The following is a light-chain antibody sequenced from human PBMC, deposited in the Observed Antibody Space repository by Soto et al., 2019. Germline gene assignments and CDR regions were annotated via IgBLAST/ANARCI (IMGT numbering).Light chain of an antibody. CDR1: QRISNNY. V-gene: IGKV3-20*01. CDR3: HQYTGSARP. J-gene: IGKJ1*01. CDR2: GAS. Sequence: EIVLTQSPGTLSLSPGERATLSCRASQRISNNYLAWYQQKPGQAPRLLISGASSRAAGIPDRFSGSGSGTDFTLTISRLETEDFAVDYCHQYTGSARPFGQGTKVEIK.